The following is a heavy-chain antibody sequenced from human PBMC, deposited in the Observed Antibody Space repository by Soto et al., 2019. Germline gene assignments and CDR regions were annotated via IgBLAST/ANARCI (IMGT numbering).Heavy chain of an antibody. CDR1: VFTFNYYG. Sequence: GGSLRLSCAASVFTFNYYGMHLVRQAPGKGLECVSGIFYDASNQYYADSVKGRFTISRYNSKNTLFLQMNSLRAGDTAMYYCARHQDTSGHCSRFAPWAQGTFVTLSS. CDR2: IFYDASNQ. CDR3: ARHQDTSGHCSRFAP. J-gene: IGHJ5*02. D-gene: IGHD3-22*01. V-gene: IGHV3-33*01.